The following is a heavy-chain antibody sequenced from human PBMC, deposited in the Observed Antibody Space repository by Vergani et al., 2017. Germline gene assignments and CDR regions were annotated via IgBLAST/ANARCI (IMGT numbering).Heavy chain of an antibody. Sequence: QVQLVQSGAEVKKPGSSVKVSCKASGATFRSNTISWVRQAPGQGLEWMGRIIPILGIANYAQKFQGRVTITADKSTSTAYMELSSLRSEDTAVYYCARDPRGNSDWYYYGMDVWGQGTTVTVSS. CDR2: IIPILGIA. D-gene: IGHD4-23*01. CDR3: ARDPRGNSDWYYYGMDV. J-gene: IGHJ6*02. CDR1: GATFRSNT. V-gene: IGHV1-69*08.